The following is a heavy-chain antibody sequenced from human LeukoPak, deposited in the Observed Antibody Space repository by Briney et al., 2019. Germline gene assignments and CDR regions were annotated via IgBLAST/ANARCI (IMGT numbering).Heavy chain of an antibody. V-gene: IGHV4-4*02. CDR2: IYHSGIT. Sequence: SETLSLTCAVSGVSISSSSWWSWVRQPPEKGLEWVGEIYHSGITNYNPSLRSRVTTSIDKSQNQFSLQLHSVTAADTAVYYCARRGGVTSGNFYVNYFDYWGQGVPVTVSS. J-gene: IGHJ4*02. D-gene: IGHD3-16*01. CDR3: ARRGGVTSGNFYVNYFDY. CDR1: GVSISSSSW.